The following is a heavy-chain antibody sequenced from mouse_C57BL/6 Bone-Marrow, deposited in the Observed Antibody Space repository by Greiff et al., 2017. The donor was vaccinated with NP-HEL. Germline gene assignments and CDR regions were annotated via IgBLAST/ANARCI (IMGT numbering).Heavy chain of an antibody. Sequence: QVQLQQPGAELVMPGASVKLSCKASGYTFTSYWMHWVKQRPGQGLEWIGEIDPSDSYTNYNQKFKGKSTLTVDKSSSTAYMQLSSLTSEDSAVYYCAREGDYYGSSDIYAMDYWGQGTSVTVSS. CDR2: IDPSDSYT. J-gene: IGHJ4*01. CDR3: AREGDYYGSSDIYAMDY. V-gene: IGHV1-69*01. CDR1: GYTFTSYW. D-gene: IGHD1-1*01.